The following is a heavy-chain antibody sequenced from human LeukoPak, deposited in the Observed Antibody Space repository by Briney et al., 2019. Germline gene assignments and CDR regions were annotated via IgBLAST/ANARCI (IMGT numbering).Heavy chain of an antibody. V-gene: IGHV3-23*01. J-gene: IGHJ4*02. CDR2: ISGSGGST. CDR1: GFTFSDFA. CDR3: AKDGPRGYCTNGVCYLFDY. D-gene: IGHD2-8*01. Sequence: GGSLRLSCAASGFTFSDFAMSWVRQAPGKGLEWVSAISGSGGSTYYADSVKGRFTISRDNSKNTLYLQMNSLRAEDTAVYYCAKDGPRGYCTNGVCYLFDYWGQGTLVTVSS.